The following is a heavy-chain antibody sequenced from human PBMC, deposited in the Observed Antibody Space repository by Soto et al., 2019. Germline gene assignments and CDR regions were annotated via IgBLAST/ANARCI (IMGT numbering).Heavy chain of an antibody. CDR1: GYTLSNYG. J-gene: IGHJ5*02. CDR3: ARGGGGYNTQWNDP. Sequence: QVQLLQSGAEVRKPGASVKVSCKASGYTLSNYGVTWVRQAPGQGLEWMGCTSAFNSNTNYAQRFQGRVTMTTDTSTNAAYVGLRGLTSDDTAVYYCARGGGGYNTQWNDPWGQGTLVTVSS. CDR2: TSAFNSNT. D-gene: IGHD5-12*01. V-gene: IGHV1-18*01.